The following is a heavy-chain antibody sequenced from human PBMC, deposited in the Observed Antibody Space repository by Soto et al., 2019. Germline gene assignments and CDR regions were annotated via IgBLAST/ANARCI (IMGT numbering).Heavy chain of an antibody. CDR2: ISAFHGST. CDR3: ARLYSSGWPRSYFDY. D-gene: IGHD6-19*01. V-gene: IGHV1-18*01. Sequence: QVQLVQSGAEVKKPGSSVKVSCKASGYTFTRFGIGWVRQAPGQGLEFMGWISAFHGSTNYAQKFQGRVTMTTDTPTSTAYMDRRSLRSDDTAVYYCARLYSSGWPRSYFDYWGQGTLVTVSS. J-gene: IGHJ4*02. CDR1: GYTFTRFG.